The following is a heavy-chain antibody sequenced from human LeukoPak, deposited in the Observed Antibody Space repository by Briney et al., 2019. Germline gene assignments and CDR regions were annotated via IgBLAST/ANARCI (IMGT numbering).Heavy chain of an antibody. J-gene: IGHJ5*02. CDR2: IYHSGST. CDR3: ARDTYSGYGENWFDP. CDR1: GGSISSSNW. D-gene: IGHD5-12*01. Sequence: PSGTLSLTCAVSGGSISSSNWWSWVRQPPGKGLEWIGEIYHSGSTNYNPSLKSRVTISVDTSKNQFSLKLSSVTAADTAVYYCARDTYSGYGENWFDPWGQGTLVTVSS. V-gene: IGHV4-4*02.